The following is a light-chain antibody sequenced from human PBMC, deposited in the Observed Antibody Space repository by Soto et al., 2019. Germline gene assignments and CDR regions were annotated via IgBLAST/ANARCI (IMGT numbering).Light chain of an antibody. CDR2: DVS. CDR1: SSDVGGYNY. CDR3: CSYAGSYTHV. Sequence: QSALTQPRSVSGSPGQSVTISCTGTSSDVGGYNYGSWYQQHPGKAPKLMIYDVSKRPSGVPDRFSGSKSGNTASLTISGLQAEDEADYYCCSYAGSYTHVFGTGTMVTVL. J-gene: IGLJ1*01. V-gene: IGLV2-11*01.